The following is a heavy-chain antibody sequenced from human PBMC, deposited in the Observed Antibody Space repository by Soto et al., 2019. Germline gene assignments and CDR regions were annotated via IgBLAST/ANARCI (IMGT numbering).Heavy chain of an antibody. Sequence: EMQLVESGGGLVQPGGSLRLSCAASGFTFSSYEMNWVRQAPGKGLEWVSYISSSGSTIYYADSVKGRFTISRDNAKNSLYLQINSLRAEGTAVYYCARDSRYYDSSDYFDYWGQGTLVTVSS. D-gene: IGHD3-22*01. J-gene: IGHJ4*02. CDR2: ISSSGSTI. CDR3: ARDSRYYDSSDYFDY. CDR1: GFTFSSYE. V-gene: IGHV3-48*03.